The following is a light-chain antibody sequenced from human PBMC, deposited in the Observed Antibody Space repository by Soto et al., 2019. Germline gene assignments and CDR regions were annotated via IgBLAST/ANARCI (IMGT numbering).Light chain of an antibody. CDR3: AAWDDSLRAVV. Sequence: QSVLTQSPSASATPGQRVTISCSGSRSNIGTYAVNWYQQLPGTAPTLLIFRNHQRPSGVPDRFSGSKSGTSASLAISGPQSEDEADYYCAAWDDSLRAVVFGGGTKLTV. CDR1: RSNIGTYA. V-gene: IGLV1-44*01. J-gene: IGLJ2*01. CDR2: RNH.